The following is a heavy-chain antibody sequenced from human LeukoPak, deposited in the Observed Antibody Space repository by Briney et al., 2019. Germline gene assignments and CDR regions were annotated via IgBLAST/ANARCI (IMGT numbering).Heavy chain of an antibody. CDR2: ISGSGGST. J-gene: IGHJ4*02. CDR1: GFTFSSYG. CDR3: ARDGVDYYDSSGPLDY. V-gene: IGHV3-23*01. D-gene: IGHD3-22*01. Sequence: PGGSLRLSCAASGFTFSSYGMSWVRQAPGKGLEWVSAISGSGGSTYYADSVKGRFTISRDNSKNTLHLQMNSLRAEDTALYYCARDGVDYYDSSGPLDYWGQGTLVTVSS.